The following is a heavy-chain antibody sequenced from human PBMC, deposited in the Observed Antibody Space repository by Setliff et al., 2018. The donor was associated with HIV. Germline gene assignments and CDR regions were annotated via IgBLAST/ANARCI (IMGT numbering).Heavy chain of an antibody. D-gene: IGHD6-13*01. CDR1: GYTLTELS. Sequence: ASVKVSCKISGYTLTELSIHWVRQAPGKGLEWMANFDPEDGETFYAQKFQGRLTMTEDTSTDTAYMELSSLRSEDTAVYYCATDPGYSSTWYSESFQHWGQGTVVTAPQ. CDR3: ATDPGYSSTWYSESFQH. CDR2: FDPEDGET. V-gene: IGHV1-24*01. J-gene: IGHJ1*01.